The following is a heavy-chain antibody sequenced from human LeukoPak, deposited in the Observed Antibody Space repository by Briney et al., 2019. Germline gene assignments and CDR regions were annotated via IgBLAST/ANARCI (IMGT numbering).Heavy chain of an antibody. CDR1: GASVISGGYY. CDR3: ARGPRDSSGYYPLFYYYYYMDV. CDR2: ISYSGSS. D-gene: IGHD3-22*01. V-gene: IGHV4-31*03. J-gene: IGHJ6*03. Sequence: PSETLSLTCTVSGASVISGGYYWSWLRQRPGKGLEWIGYISYSGSSYYNPSLKSRLTISLDTSKNQFSLKLTSMTAADTAVYYCARGPRDSSGYYPLFYYYYYMDVWGKGTTVTVSS.